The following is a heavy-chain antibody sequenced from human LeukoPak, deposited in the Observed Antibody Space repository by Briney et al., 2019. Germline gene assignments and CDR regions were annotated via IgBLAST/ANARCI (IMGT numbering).Heavy chain of an antibody. CDR3: ARDGTRGSGWYHPIYYGMDV. Sequence: ASVKVSCTSSGYTFTSYGISWVRPAPGQGLAWMGWISAYNGNTNYAQKLQGRVTMTTDTSTSTAYMELRSLRSDDTAVYYCARDGTRGSGWYHPIYYGMDVWGQGTTVTVSS. D-gene: IGHD6-19*01. CDR1: GYTFTSYG. V-gene: IGHV1-18*01. J-gene: IGHJ6*02. CDR2: ISAYNGNT.